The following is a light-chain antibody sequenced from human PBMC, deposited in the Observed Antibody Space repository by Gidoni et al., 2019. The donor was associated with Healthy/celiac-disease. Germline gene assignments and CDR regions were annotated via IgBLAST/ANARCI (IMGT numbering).Light chain of an antibody. J-gene: IGLJ3*02. CDR3: WLSYSGARV. CDR1: TGAVTSGHY. CDR2: DTS. Sequence: QSVVPQQPSLPVSPGGTVTLTCRSSTGAVTSGHYTYWFQQKPGPAPRTLIYDTSNKRSWTPARFSGSLLGGKAALTLSGAQPEDEAEYYCWLSYSGARVFGGGTKLTVL. V-gene: IGLV7-46*01.